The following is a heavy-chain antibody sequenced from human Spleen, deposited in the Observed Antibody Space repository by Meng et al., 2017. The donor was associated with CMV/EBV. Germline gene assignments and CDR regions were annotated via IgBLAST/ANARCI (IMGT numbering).Heavy chain of an antibody. D-gene: IGHD1-26*01. CDR1: GFTFSSYS. Sequence: ESLKISCSASGFTFSSYSMNWVRQAPGKGLEWVSSISMSSRYIYYAVSVKGRFTISRDNAKTSLYLQVNSLRAEDTAVYYCARDTSIYSGNSLFDSWGQGTLVTVSS. J-gene: IGHJ4*02. CDR3: ARDTSIYSGNSLFDS. V-gene: IGHV3-21*01. CDR2: ISMSSRYI.